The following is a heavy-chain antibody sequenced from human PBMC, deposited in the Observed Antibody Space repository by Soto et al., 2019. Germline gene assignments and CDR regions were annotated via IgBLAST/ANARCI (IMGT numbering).Heavy chain of an antibody. Sequence: EVRLVESGGGLVQPGRSLRLSCTASGFTLSDYPMSWFRQAPGKGLEWVAYIRTAAYGGTTEYTASVKDRFTISRDDSEGIASLQMNSLKTEDTAMYYCARAVRLSGDSFDIWVQGTLVTVSS. D-gene: IGHD1-1*01. CDR3: ARAVRLSGDSFDI. J-gene: IGHJ3*02. CDR2: IRTAAYGGTT. CDR1: GFTLSDYP. V-gene: IGHV3-49*01.